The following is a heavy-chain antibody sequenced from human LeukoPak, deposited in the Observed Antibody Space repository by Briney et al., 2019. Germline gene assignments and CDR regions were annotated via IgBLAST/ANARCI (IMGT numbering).Heavy chain of an antibody. CDR3: ARGRLYKGLPNYYYVDV. V-gene: IGHV1-18*01. J-gene: IGHJ6*03. Sequence: GASVKVSCKASGYTFTSYGISWVRQAPGQGLEWMGWISAYNGNTNYAQKLQGRVTMTTDTSTSTAYMELRSLRSDDTAVYYCARGRLYKGLPNYYYVDVWGKGTTVTVSS. CDR2: ISAYNGNT. D-gene: IGHD2-2*02. CDR1: GYTFTSYG.